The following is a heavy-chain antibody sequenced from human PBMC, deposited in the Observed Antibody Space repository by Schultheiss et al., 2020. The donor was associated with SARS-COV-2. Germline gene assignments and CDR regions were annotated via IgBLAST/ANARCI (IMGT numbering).Heavy chain of an antibody. CDR3: ARLRGSSSWYDY. CDR2: IYTSGST. V-gene: IGHV4-4*07. J-gene: IGHJ4*02. Sequence: SETLSLTCTVSGGSISSYYWSWIRQPAGKGLEWIGRIYTSGSTYYNPSLKSRVTISVDTSKNQFSLKLSSVTAADTAVYYCARLRGSSSWYDYWGQGTLVTVSS. CDR1: GGSISSYY. D-gene: IGHD6-13*01.